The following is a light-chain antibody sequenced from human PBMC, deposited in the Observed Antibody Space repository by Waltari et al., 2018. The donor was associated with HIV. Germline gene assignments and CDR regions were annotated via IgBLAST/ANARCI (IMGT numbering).Light chain of an antibody. Sequence: QFALTQPRSVSGSPGQSVTISCTGTSSDVGGYDSVSWYLQHPGKVPKLIIYEVIKRPSGVPDRFSGSKSGNTASLTISGLQTEDEADYFCCSYAGTYTYVLFGGGTKLTVL. J-gene: IGLJ3*02. CDR2: EVI. CDR3: CSYAGTYTYVL. CDR1: SSDVGGYDS. V-gene: IGLV2-11*01.